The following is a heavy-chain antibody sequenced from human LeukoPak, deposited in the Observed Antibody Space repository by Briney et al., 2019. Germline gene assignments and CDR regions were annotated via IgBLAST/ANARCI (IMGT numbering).Heavy chain of an antibody. Sequence: GGSLRLSCAASGFTFSSYGMHWVRQAPGKGLEWVAVISYDGSNTIYADSVTGRFTISRDNSKNTLYLQMNSLRAEDTAVYYCAKEHRSWYSSLYYYYGMDVWGQGTTVTVSS. CDR1: GFTFSSYG. V-gene: IGHV3-30*18. CDR2: ISYDGSNT. D-gene: IGHD6-13*01. CDR3: AKEHRSWYSSLYYYYGMDV. J-gene: IGHJ6*02.